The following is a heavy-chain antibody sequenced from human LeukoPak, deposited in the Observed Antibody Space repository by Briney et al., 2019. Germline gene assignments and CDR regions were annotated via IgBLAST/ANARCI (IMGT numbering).Heavy chain of an antibody. V-gene: IGHV4-59*01. J-gene: IGHJ4*02. D-gene: IGHD1-7*01. CDR3: ARGGTTREGFDY. CDR1: GVSISTYY. Sequence: SETLSLTCTVSGVSISTYYWNWIRQPPGKGLEWIGNIYYSGSTNYNPSLKSRVPISVDTSKKQFSLKLSSVTAADTAVYYCARGGTTREGFDYWGQGTLVTVSS. CDR2: IYYSGST.